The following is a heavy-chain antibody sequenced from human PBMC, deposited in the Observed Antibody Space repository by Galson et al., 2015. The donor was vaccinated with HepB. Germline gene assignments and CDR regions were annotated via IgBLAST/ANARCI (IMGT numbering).Heavy chain of an antibody. CDR2: ISAYNGNT. Sequence: SVKVSCKASGYTFTSYGISLVRQAPGQGLEWMGWISAYNGNTDLAQKFQGRVTMTTDTSTSTAYMELRSLRSDDTAVFFCARGGSGTYYNNPFDYWGQGTLVTVSS. CDR1: GYTFTSYG. D-gene: IGHD3-10*01. J-gene: IGHJ4*02. CDR3: ARGGSGTYYNNPFDY. V-gene: IGHV1-18*04.